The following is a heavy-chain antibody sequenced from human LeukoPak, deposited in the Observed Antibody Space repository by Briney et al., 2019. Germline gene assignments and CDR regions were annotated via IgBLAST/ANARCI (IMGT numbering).Heavy chain of an antibody. Sequence: GGSLRLSCAASGFTFNNAWMSWVRQAPGKGLEWVGRIKSKTDGGTTDYAAPVKGRFTISRDDSKNTLFLQVNSLKTEDTAVFYCTTEGIFTMVRGVITVFDYWGQGTLVTVSS. J-gene: IGHJ4*02. V-gene: IGHV3-15*01. CDR2: IKSKTDGGTT. CDR1: GFTFNNAW. CDR3: TTEGIFTMVRGVITVFDY. D-gene: IGHD3-10*01.